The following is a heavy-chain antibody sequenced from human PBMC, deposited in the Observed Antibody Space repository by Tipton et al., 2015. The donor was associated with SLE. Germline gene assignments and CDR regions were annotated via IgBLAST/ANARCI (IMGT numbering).Heavy chain of an antibody. D-gene: IGHD3/OR15-3a*01. CDR3: VRPPEVLLFASDA. Sequence: TLSLTCTVSGGSITSDRYYWGWIRQPPGKGPEWIGRIYSGERTYYNPSLNSRATMSVDTSKKQFSLKLTSVTAADTAVFYCVRPPEVLLFASDAWGQGISVTASS. CDR1: GGSITSDRYY. V-gene: IGHV4-39*01. J-gene: IGHJ6*02. CDR2: IYSGERT.